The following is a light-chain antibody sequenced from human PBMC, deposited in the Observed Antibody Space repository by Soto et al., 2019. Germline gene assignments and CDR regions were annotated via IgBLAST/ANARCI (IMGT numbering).Light chain of an antibody. Sequence: SYELTQPPSVSVAPGKTARITCGGNNIGSKSVHWYQQKPGQAPVLVIYYDNDRPSGIPERFSGSNSGNTATLTINRVEAGDEDDYYCQVWDSSSDHPVFGGGTKVTVL. CDR2: YDN. J-gene: IGLJ2*01. CDR1: NIGSKS. CDR3: QVWDSSSDHPV. V-gene: IGLV3-21*04.